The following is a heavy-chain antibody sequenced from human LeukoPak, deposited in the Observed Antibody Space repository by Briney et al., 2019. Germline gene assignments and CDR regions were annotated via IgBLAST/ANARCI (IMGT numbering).Heavy chain of an antibody. CDR2: IYYSGST. D-gene: IGHD3-22*01. J-gene: IGHJ4*02. CDR1: GGSISSHY. Sequence: SETLSLTCTGSGGSISSHYWSWIRQPPGKGLGWIGYIYYSGSTNYNPSLKSRVTISVDTSKNQFSLKLSSVTAADTAVYYCAREDWLYDSSGYYPYWGQGTLVTVSS. CDR3: AREDWLYDSSGYYPY. V-gene: IGHV4-59*11.